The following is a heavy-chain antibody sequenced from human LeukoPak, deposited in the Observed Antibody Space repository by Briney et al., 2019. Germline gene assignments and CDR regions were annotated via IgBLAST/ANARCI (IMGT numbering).Heavy chain of an antibody. CDR3: ARGYSFALYYFDY. D-gene: IGHD5-18*01. CDR2: TYSSGST. V-gene: IGHV4-59*01. Sequence: SETLSLTCSVSGDSISGYYWSWIRQPPGKGLEWIGYTYSSGSTSYNPSLKSRVTISVDTSENQFSLKLRSVTAADTAKYYCARGYSFALYYFDYWGQGPLVTVSS. CDR1: GDSISGYY. J-gene: IGHJ4*02.